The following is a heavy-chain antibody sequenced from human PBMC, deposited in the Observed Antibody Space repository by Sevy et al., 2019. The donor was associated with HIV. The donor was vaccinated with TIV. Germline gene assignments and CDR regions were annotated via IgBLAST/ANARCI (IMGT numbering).Heavy chain of an antibody. CDR1: GFTFSSFW. Sequence: GGSLRLSCAASGFTFSSFWMTWVRQAPGKGLEWVANIKQDGSEKYYVDSVKGRFTISRDNAKNSLYLQMNSLRAEDTDMYYCARAVITNYWGQGTLVTVSS. D-gene: IGHD3-22*01. CDR2: IKQDGSEK. V-gene: IGHV3-7*01. J-gene: IGHJ4*02. CDR3: ARAVITNY.